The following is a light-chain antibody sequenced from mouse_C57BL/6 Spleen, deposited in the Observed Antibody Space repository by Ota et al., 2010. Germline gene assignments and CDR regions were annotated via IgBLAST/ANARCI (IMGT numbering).Light chain of an antibody. CDR2: GAS. CDR3: QNDHSYPFT. Sequence: DIVMTQSPSSLTVTAGEKVTMSCKSSQSLLNXGNQKNYLAWYQQKPGQPPKLLIYGASTRESGVPDRFTGSGSGTDFTLTISSVQAEDLAVYYCQNDHSYPFTFGSG. CDR1: QSLLNXGNQKNY. V-gene: IGKV8-28*01. J-gene: IGKJ4*01.